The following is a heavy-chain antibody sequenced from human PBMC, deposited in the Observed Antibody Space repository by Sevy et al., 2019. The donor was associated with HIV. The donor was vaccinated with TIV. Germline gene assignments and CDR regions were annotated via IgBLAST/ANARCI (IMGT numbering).Heavy chain of an antibody. CDR1: GFTFSNFW. Sequence: GGSLRLSCVASGFTFSNFWMSWVRQAPGKGLEWVANIKRDGSEKYYVASVKGRFTISRDNAKTSLYLQMNSLRVEDPAVYYCARDCSSASCLWGMDVWGQGTMVTVSS. CDR2: IKRDGSEK. D-gene: IGHD2-2*01. CDR3: ARDCSSASCLWGMDV. V-gene: IGHV3-7*03. J-gene: IGHJ6*02.